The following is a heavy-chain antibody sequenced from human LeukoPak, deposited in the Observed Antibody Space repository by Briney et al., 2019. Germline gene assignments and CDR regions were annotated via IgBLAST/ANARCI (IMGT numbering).Heavy chain of an antibody. CDR1: GFTFSSYW. D-gene: IGHD3-22*01. V-gene: IGHV3-7*01. Sequence: GGSLRLSCAASGFTFSSYWMSWVRQAPGKGLEWVANIKQDGSEKYYVDSVKGRFTISRDNAKNSLYLQMNSLRAEDTAVYYCVSYNYYDSSGQIDYWGQGTLVTVSS. CDR3: VSYNYYDSSGQIDY. J-gene: IGHJ4*02. CDR2: IKQDGSEK.